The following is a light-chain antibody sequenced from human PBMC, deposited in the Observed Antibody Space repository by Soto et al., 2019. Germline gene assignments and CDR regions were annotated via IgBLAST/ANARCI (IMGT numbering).Light chain of an antibody. Sequence: EIVFTQSPGTLSLSPGERATLSCRASQSVSNRFLAWYQQKSGQAPRLLISGASSRATGIPDRFSGSGSGTDFTLTISRLEPEDFAVYYCQQYGSSPPITFGQGTRLEIK. CDR3: QQYGSSPPIT. V-gene: IGKV3-20*01. CDR2: GAS. J-gene: IGKJ5*01. CDR1: QSVSNRF.